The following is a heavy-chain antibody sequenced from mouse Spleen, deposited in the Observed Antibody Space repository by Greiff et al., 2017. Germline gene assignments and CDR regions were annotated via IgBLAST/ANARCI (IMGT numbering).Heavy chain of an antibody. CDR1: GYSFTSYW. CDR2: IHPNSGST. CDR3: ARWDYDEAWLAY. J-gene: IGHJ3*01. Sequence: QVQLQQPGAELVKPGASVKLSCKASGYSFTSYWMHWVKQRPGQGLEWIGMIHPNSGSTYYNEKFKNKATLTVDKSSSTAYMQLSSLTSEDSAVYYWARWDYDEAWLAYGGQGTLVTVSA. V-gene: IGHV1-64*01. D-gene: IGHD2-4*01.